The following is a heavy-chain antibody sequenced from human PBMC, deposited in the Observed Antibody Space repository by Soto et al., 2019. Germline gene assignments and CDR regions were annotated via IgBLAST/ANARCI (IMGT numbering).Heavy chain of an antibody. Sequence: QVQVMQSGAEVKKPGSSVKVSCKASGGTFSNYAISWVRQAPGHGLEWVGGIIPLTETPVYAQTVQGRLTITADETTSAAYMELSSLRSDDTAVYYCAIATRNSGTCDFWGQGTLVTVSS. J-gene: IGHJ4*02. D-gene: IGHD6-25*01. CDR3: AIATRNSGTCDF. CDR1: GGTFSNYA. V-gene: IGHV1-69*01. CDR2: IIPLTETP.